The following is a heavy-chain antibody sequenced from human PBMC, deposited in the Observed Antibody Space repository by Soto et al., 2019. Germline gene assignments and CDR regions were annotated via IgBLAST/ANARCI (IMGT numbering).Heavy chain of an antibody. V-gene: IGHV1-69*01. CDR2: IIPIPGTA. Sequence: QVQLVQSGAEVKKPGSSVKVSCKASGGTFGSYAISWVRQAPGQGLEWMGGIIPIPGTANYAQKFQGRVTIAADESTSTAYMELSSLRYEDTAVYYCARSQGSSTSLEIYYYYYYGMDVWGQGTKVTVSS. D-gene: IGHD2-2*01. CDR3: ARSQGSSTSLEIYYYYYYGMDV. J-gene: IGHJ6*02. CDR1: GGTFGSYA.